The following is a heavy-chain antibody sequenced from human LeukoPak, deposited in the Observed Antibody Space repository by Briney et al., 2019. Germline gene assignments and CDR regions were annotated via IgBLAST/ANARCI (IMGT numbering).Heavy chain of an antibody. J-gene: IGHJ4*02. D-gene: IGHD1-1*01. V-gene: IGHV4-59*08. CDR2: IYYSGST. CDR3: ARGELFYDY. CDR1: GGSISSYY. Sequence: SETLSLTCTVSGGSISSYYWSWIRQPPGKGLEWIGYIYYSGSTFYNPSLKSRVTMSVDTSKNQFSLKLNSVTAADTAVYYCARGELFYDYWGQGTLVTVSS.